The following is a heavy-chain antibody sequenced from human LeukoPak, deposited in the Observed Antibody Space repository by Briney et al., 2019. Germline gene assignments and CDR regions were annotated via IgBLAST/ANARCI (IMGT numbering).Heavy chain of an antibody. CDR3: ASWWFGENYYFDY. J-gene: IGHJ4*02. CDR2: IYYSGST. V-gene: IGHV4-39*01. Sequence: PSETLSLTCTVSGGSISSSSYYWGWIRQPPGKGLEWIGSIYYSGSTYYNPSLKSRVTISVDTSKNQFSLKLSSVTAADTAVYYCASWWFGENYYFDYWGQGTLVTVSS. CDR1: GGSISSSSYY. D-gene: IGHD3-10*01.